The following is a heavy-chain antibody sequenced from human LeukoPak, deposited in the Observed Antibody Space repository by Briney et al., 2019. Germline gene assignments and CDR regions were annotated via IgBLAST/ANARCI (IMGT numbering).Heavy chain of an antibody. J-gene: IGHJ4*02. CDR3: ARAGYSSSYDY. CDR1: GGSISSYY. CDR2: IYTSGST. Sequence: SETLSLTCTVSGGSISSYYWSWIRQPAGKGLEWIGRIYTSGSTNYTPSPKSRATMSVDTSKNQFSLKLSSVTAADTAVYYCARAGYSSSYDYWGQGTLVTVSS. D-gene: IGHD6-6*01. V-gene: IGHV4-4*07.